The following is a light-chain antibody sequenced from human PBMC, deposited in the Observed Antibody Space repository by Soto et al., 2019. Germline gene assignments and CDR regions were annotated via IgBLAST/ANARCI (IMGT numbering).Light chain of an antibody. CDR2: EVS. J-gene: IGLJ1*01. Sequence: SVLTQPASVSGSPGQSITISCTGTSSDVGDYNYVSWYQHHPGKAPKLMISEVSNRPSGVSNRFSGSKSGNTASLTISGLQAEDEADYYCSSYTSTSTRVFGTGNKVTVL. CDR1: SSDVGDYNY. CDR3: SSYTSTSTRV. V-gene: IGLV2-14*01.